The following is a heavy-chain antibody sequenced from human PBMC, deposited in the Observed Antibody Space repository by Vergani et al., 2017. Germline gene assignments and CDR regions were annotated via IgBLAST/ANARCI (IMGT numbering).Heavy chain of an antibody. Sequence: QVQLVESGGGVVQPGGSLRLSCAASGFTLSSYGMHWVRQAPGKGLEWVAFIRYDGSNKYYADSVKGRFTISRDNSKNTLYLQMNSLRAEDTAVYYCAKDIEVVAAHLGAFDIWGQGTMVTVYS. CDR3: AKDIEVVAAHLGAFDI. V-gene: IGHV3-30*02. CDR2: IRYDGSNK. D-gene: IGHD2-15*01. CDR1: GFTLSSYG. J-gene: IGHJ3*02.